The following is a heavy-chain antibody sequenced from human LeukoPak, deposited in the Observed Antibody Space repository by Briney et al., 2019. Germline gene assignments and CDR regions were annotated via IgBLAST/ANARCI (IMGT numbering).Heavy chain of an antibody. Sequence: ASVKVSCKASGGTFSSYAISWVRQAPGQGLEWMGGIIVGSGNTNYAQKFQERVTITRDMSTSTAYMELSSLRSEDTAVYYCAAEQWLAYDAFDIWGQGTMVTVSS. J-gene: IGHJ3*02. CDR1: GGTFSSYA. CDR3: AAEQWLAYDAFDI. D-gene: IGHD6-19*01. V-gene: IGHV1-58*02. CDR2: IIVGSGNT.